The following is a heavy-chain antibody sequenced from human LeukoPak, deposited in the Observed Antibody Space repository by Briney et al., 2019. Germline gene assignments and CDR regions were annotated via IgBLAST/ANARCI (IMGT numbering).Heavy chain of an antibody. CDR1: GYSFTNYW. Sequence: PGESLKISCQGSGYSFTNYWIGWVRQVPGKGLEWMGIIYPGDSDTRYGPSFQGQVTTSADKSISTAYLQWSSLKASDTAMYYCARLSGSYYSAFDIWGQGTMLTVSS. J-gene: IGHJ3*02. V-gene: IGHV5-51*01. CDR3: ARLSGSYYSAFDI. CDR2: IYPGDSDT. D-gene: IGHD1-26*01.